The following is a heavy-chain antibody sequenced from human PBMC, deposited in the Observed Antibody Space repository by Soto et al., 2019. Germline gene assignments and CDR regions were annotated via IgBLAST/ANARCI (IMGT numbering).Heavy chain of an antibody. V-gene: IGHV4-39*01. D-gene: IGHD3-22*01. CDR1: GGSISSSSYY. Sequence: SETLSLTCTVSGGSISSSSYYWGWIRQPPGKGLEWIGSIYYSGSTYYNPSLKSRVTISVDTSKNQFSLKLSSVTAADTAVYYCATSPYYYEAVLLYYYYYMDVWGKGTTVTVSS. CDR3: ATSPYYYEAVLLYYYYYMDV. CDR2: IYYSGST. J-gene: IGHJ6*03.